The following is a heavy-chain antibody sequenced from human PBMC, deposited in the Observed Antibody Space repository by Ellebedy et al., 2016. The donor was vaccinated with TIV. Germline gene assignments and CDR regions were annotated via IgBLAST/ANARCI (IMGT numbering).Heavy chain of an antibody. J-gene: IGHJ6*02. Sequence: GESLKISCKGSGYSFTSYWIGWVRQMPGKGLEWMGIIYPGDSDTRYSPSFQGQVTISADKSISTAYLQWSSLKASDTAMYYCARLGLTTMVRGGPDGMDVWGQGTTVTVSS. D-gene: IGHD3-10*01. CDR2: IYPGDSDT. V-gene: IGHV5-51*01. CDR1: GYSFTSYW. CDR3: ARLGLTTMVRGGPDGMDV.